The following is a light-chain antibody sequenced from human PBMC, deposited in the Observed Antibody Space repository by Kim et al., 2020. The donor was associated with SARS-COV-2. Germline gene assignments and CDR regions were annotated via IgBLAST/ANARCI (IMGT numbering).Light chain of an antibody. CDR3: QTLGTGFVL. V-gene: IGLV4-69*01. CDR2: VSSYGLH. CDR1: SGHSDYA. Sequence: PVKLTCTRSSGHSDYAIARHQQQPEKAPRYLMKVSSYGLHYEEDGVPERFSGSRSGNGRSLTISSHHSEDDADYYRQTLGTGFVLFGGGTKGTVL. J-gene: IGLJ3*02.